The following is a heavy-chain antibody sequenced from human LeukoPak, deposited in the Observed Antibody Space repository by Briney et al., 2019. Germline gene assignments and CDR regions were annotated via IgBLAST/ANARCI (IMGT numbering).Heavy chain of an antibody. D-gene: IGHD3-22*01. CDR1: GFTFSSYE. CDR3: ARDGPDYDSSGYYSPDAFDI. V-gene: IGHV3-48*03. CDR2: ISSSGSTI. Sequence: PGGSLRLSCAASGFTFSSYEMNWVRQAPGKGLEWVSYISSSGSTIYYADSVKGRFTISRDNAKNSLYLQMNSLRAEDTAVYYCARDGPDYDSSGYYSPDAFDIWGQGTMVTVSS. J-gene: IGHJ3*02.